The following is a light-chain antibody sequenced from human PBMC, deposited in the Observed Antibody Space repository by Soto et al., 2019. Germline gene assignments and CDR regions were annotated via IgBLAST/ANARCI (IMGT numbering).Light chain of an antibody. CDR3: QSYDSSLSGYV. CDR2: ENN. V-gene: IGLV1-40*01. J-gene: IGLJ1*01. CDR1: SSNIGAGYE. Sequence: QSVLTQPPSVSEAPGQRVTISCTGSSSNIGAGYEAHWYQQVPGTAPKLLIYENNNRPSGVPDRFSGSKSGTPASLAITGXXXXXXXXYYCQSYDSSLSGYVFGTGTKLTVL.